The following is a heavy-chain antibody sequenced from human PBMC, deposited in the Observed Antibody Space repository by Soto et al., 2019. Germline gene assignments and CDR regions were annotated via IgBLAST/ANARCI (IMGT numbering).Heavy chain of an antibody. CDR2: INAGNGNT. Sequence: QVQLVQSGAEVKKPGASVKVSCKASGYTFTSYAMHWVRQAPGQRLEWMGWINAGNGNTKYSQKFQGRVTTTRDTSASTAYMELSSLRSEDTAVYYCARGQGSRSPEWSYGMDVWGQGTTVTVS. D-gene: IGHD2-15*01. CDR3: ARGQGSRSPEWSYGMDV. J-gene: IGHJ6*02. CDR1: GYTFTSYA. V-gene: IGHV1-3*01.